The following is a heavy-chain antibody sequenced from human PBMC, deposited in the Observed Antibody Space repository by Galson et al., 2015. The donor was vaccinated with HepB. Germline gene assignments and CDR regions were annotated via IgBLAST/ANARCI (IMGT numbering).Heavy chain of an antibody. V-gene: IGHV5-51*01. CDR2: IYPGDSDT. CDR1: GYKFSSYW. CDR3: ARSHGPLNWFDP. J-gene: IGHJ5*02. Sequence: QSGAEVKKPGESLKISCKGSGYKFSSYWIAWVRQMPGKGLEWMGIIYPGDSDTRYSPSFQGQVTISADNSISTSYLQWSGLKAPDTAIYYCARSHGPLNWFDPWGQGTLVTVSS.